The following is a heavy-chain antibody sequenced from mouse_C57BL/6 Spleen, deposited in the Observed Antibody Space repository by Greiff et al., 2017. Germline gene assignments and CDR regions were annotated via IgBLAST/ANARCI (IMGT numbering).Heavy chain of an antibody. CDR2: IYPGDGDT. V-gene: IGHV1-82*01. CDR3: ARSGGYGYDEYYFGY. J-gene: IGHJ2*01. CDR1: GYAFSSSW. D-gene: IGHD2-2*01. Sequence: VQLQPSGPELVKPGASVKISCKASGYAFSSSWMNWVKQRPGKGLEWIGRIYPGDGDTNDNGKVKGKATLTADKSSSTAYMLLSSLTSEDSAVYFCARSGGYGYDEYYFGYWGPGTTLTVYS.